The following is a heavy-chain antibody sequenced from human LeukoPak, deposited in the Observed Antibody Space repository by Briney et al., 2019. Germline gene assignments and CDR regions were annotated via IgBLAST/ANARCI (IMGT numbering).Heavy chain of an antibody. CDR3: AKGPTVSTFGY. J-gene: IGHJ4*02. V-gene: IGHV3-23*01. Sequence: GGSLRLSCAASGFTFRSHAMHWVRQAPGKGVGWVSGISAGATTTYYADSVKGHFTISRDNSKNTLYLQMNSLRVEDTAMYYCAKGPTVSTFGYWGRGTLVTVSS. D-gene: IGHD5/OR15-5a*01. CDR1: GFTFRSHA. CDR2: ISAGATTT.